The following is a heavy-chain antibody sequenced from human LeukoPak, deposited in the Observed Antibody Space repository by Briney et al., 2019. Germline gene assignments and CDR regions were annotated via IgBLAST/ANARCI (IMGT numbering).Heavy chain of an antibody. V-gene: IGHV4-39*01. Sequence: SETLSLTCTVSGGSISSITYYWGWIRQPPGKGLEWIGSIYYSGSTYYNPSLKSRVTISVDTSKNQFSLKLSSVTAADTAVYYCARHWDTAMVYFDYWGQGTLVTVSS. CDR2: IYYSGST. J-gene: IGHJ4*02. CDR1: GGSISSITYY. CDR3: ARHWDTAMVYFDY. D-gene: IGHD5-18*01.